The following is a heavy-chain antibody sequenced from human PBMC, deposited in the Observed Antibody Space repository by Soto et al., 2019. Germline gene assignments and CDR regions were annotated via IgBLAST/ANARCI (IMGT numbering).Heavy chain of an antibody. V-gene: IGHV1-69*06. D-gene: IGHD3-10*01. CDR2: IIPIFGTA. CDR1: GGTFSSYA. CDR3: ARSRSGAVADSFDF. J-gene: IGHJ4*02. Sequence: SVKVSCKASGGTFSSYAISWVRQAPGQGLEWMGGIIPIFGTANYAQKFQGRVTITADKSTSTAYMELSSLRSEDSAMFYCARSRSGAVADSFDFWGQGTLVTVSS.